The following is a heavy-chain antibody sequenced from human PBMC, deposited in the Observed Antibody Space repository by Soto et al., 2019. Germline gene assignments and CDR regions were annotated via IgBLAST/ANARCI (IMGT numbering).Heavy chain of an antibody. V-gene: IGHV4-31*03. Sequence: QVQLQESGPGLVKPSQTLSLTCTVSGGSISSGGYYWSWIRQHPGKGLEWIGYIYYSGITYNDPSLKSRVTISVDTSKNPFSLKLSSVTAADTAVYYCARVYSGYDYRGWFDPWGQGSLVTVSS. CDR3: ARVYSGYDYRGWFDP. J-gene: IGHJ5*02. CDR1: GGSISSGGYY. CDR2: IYYSGIT. D-gene: IGHD5-12*01.